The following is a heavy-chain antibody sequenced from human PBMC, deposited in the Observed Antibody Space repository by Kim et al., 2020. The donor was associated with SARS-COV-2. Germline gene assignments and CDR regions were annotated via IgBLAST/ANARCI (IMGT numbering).Heavy chain of an antibody. Sequence: GGSLRLSCAASGFTFSSYAMHWVRQAPGKGLEWVAVISYDGSNKYYADSVKGRFTISRDNSKNTLYLQMNSLRAEDTAVYYCARDQPRGYGGNSHYFDYWGQGTLVTVSS. CDR3: ARDQPRGYGGNSHYFDY. J-gene: IGHJ4*02. CDR1: GFTFSSYA. CDR2: ISYDGSNK. D-gene: IGHD2-21*02. V-gene: IGHV3-30-3*01.